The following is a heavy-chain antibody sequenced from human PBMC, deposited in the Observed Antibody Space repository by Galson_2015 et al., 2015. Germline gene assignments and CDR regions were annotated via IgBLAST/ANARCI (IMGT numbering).Heavy chain of an antibody. CDR1: GFTFSTYG. V-gene: IGHV3-30*03. Sequence: SLRLSCAASGFTFSTYGMHWVRQAPGKGLEWVAVISYDGSDKHYADSVKGRFTISRDNSKNTLYLQMNSLRADDTAVYYCARDRAGVPEIEYWGQGTLVTVSS. D-gene: IGHD1-14*01. CDR2: ISYDGSDK. J-gene: IGHJ4*02. CDR3: ARDRAGVPEIEY.